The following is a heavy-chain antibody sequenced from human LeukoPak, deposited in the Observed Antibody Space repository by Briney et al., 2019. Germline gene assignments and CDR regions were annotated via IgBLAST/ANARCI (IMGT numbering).Heavy chain of an antibody. J-gene: IGHJ4*02. CDR1: GFTFSSYG. CDR3: ARRYFDY. V-gene: IGHV3-30*03. CDR2: ISYDGSNK. Sequence: SGRSLRLSCAASGFTFSSYGMHWVRQAPGKGLEWVAVISYDGSNKYYADSVKGRFTISRDNSKNTLYLQMNSLRAEDTAVYYCARRYFDYWGQGTLVTVSS.